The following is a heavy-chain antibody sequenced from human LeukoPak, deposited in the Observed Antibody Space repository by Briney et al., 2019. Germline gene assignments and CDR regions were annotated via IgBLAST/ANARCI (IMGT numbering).Heavy chain of an antibody. CDR2: IIPIFGTA. CDR3: ARLVDGSGSSSDY. CDR1: GGTFSSYA. J-gene: IGHJ4*02. D-gene: IGHD3-10*01. Sequence: GSSVKVSCKASGGTFSSYAISWVRQAPGQGLEWMGGIIPIFGTANYAQKFQGRVTMTRDTSISTAYMELSRLRSDDTAVYYCARLVDGSGSSSDYWGQGTLVTVSS. V-gene: IGHV1-69*05.